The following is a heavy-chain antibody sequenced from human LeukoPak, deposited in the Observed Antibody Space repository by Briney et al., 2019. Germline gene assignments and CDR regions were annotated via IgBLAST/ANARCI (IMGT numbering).Heavy chain of an antibody. V-gene: IGHV3-9*01. CDR1: GFTFDDYA. Sequence: PGRSLRLSCAASGFTFDDYAMHWVRQAPGKGLEWVSGISWNSGSIGYADSVKGRFTISRDNAKNSLYLQMNSLRAEDTALYYCAKEGSYSLLTGLPSPYYFDYWGQGTLVTVSS. D-gene: IGHD3-10*01. CDR2: ISWNSGSI. J-gene: IGHJ4*02. CDR3: AKEGSYSLLTGLPSPYYFDY.